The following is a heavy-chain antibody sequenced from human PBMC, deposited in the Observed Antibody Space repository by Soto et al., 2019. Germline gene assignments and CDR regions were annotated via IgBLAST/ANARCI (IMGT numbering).Heavy chain of an antibody. CDR3: TRASSLDFDF. CDR1: GFTFGDYA. J-gene: IGHJ4*02. D-gene: IGHD3-16*01. CDR2: IRRNAYGGTT. Sequence: PGGSLRLSCTTSGFTFGDYALSWVRQAPGKGLEWVGFIRRNAYGGTTDYAASVKGRFTISSDDSKSIAYLQINSLRTEDTALYYCTRASSLDFDFWGQGTLVTVSS. V-gene: IGHV3-49*04.